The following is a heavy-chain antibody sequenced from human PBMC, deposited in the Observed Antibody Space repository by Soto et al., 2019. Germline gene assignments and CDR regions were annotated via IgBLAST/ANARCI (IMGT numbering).Heavy chain of an antibody. CDR3: AGGGSSQYYYGSGRPSNYYYYYGMDV. J-gene: IGHJ6*02. V-gene: IGHV3-33*01. Sequence: GGSLRLCSAASGFAFSSEGMDWFHKAPGKGLEWVAVIWYDGSNKYYADSVKGRFTISRDNSKNTLYLQMNSLRAEDTAVYYCAGGGSSQYYYGSGRPSNYYYYYGMDVWGQVTTVTVSS. D-gene: IGHD3-10*01. CDR1: GFAFSSEG. CDR2: IWYDGSNK.